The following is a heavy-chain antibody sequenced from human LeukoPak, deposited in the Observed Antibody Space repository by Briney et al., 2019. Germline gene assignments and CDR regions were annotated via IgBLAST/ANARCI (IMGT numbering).Heavy chain of an antibody. J-gene: IGHJ5*02. CDR1: GYTFTSYY. Sequence: ASVKLSCKASGYTFTSYYMHWVRQAPGQGLEWMGIINPSGGSTSYAQKFQGRVTMTRDTSTSTVYMELSSLRSEDTAVYYCARDPTRYSYGFRLTRWFDPWGQGTLVTVSS. D-gene: IGHD5-18*01. CDR2: INPSGGST. CDR3: ARDPTRYSYGFRLTRWFDP. V-gene: IGHV1-46*01.